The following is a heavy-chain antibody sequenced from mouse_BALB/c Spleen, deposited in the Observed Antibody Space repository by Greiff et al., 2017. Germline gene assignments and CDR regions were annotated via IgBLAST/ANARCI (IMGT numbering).Heavy chain of an antibody. J-gene: IGHJ3*01. CDR3: AREGYGNAY. CDR1: GYSITSGYY. V-gene: IGHV3-6*02. Sequence: EVKVEESGPGLVKPSQSLSLTCSVTGYSITSGYYWNWIRQFPGNKLEWMGYISYDGSNNYNPSLKNRISITRDTSKNQFFLKLNSVTTEDTATYYCAREGYGNAYWGQGTLVTVSA. D-gene: IGHD1-2*01. CDR2: ISYDGSN.